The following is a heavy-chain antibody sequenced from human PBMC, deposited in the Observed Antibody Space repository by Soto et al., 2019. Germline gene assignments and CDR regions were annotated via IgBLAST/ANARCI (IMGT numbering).Heavy chain of an antibody. J-gene: IGHJ6*02. CDR2: IYYSGST. CDR1: GGSISSGDYY. Sequence: KALETLSLTCTVSGGSISSGDYYWSWIRQPPGKGLEWIGYIYYSGSTYYNPSLKSRVTISVDTSKNQFSLKLSSVTAADTAVYYCARDPSIAARSYYYYYGMDVWGQGTTVTVSS. V-gene: IGHV4-30-4*01. D-gene: IGHD6-6*01. CDR3: ARDPSIAARSYYYYYGMDV.